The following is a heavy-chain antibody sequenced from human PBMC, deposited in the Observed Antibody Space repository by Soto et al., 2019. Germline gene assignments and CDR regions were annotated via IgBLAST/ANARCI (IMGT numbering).Heavy chain of an antibody. CDR1: GFTFDDYA. V-gene: IGHV3-9*01. Sequence: GGSLRLSCAASGFTFDDYAMHWVRQAPGKGLEWVSGISWNSGSIGYADSVKGRFTISRDNAKNSLYLQMNSLRAEDTALYYCAKVFTIFQTNEYYMDVWGKGTTVTVSS. CDR3: AKVFTIFQTNEYYMDV. J-gene: IGHJ6*03. D-gene: IGHD3-9*01. CDR2: ISWNSGSI.